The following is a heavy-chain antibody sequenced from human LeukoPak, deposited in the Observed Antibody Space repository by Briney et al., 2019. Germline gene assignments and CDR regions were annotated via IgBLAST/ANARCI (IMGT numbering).Heavy chain of an antibody. CDR1: GFTFSSYW. V-gene: IGHV3-74*01. J-gene: IGHJ4*02. Sequence: GRSLRLSCAASGFTFSSYWMHWVRQAPGKGLVWVSRINSDGSSTSYADSVKGRFTISRDNAKNTLYLQMNSLRAEDTAVYYCAAQYCSGGSCYPRYWGQGTLVTVSS. D-gene: IGHD2-15*01. CDR3: AAQYCSGGSCYPRY. CDR2: INSDGSST.